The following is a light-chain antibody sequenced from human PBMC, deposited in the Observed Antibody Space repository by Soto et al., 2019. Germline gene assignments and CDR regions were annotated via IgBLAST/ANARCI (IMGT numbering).Light chain of an antibody. CDR3: QTWGTGYVV. CDR1: SGHSTYS. CDR2: LSSDGSH. V-gene: IGLV4-69*01. Sequence: QAVLTQSPSASASLGASVKLTCTLSSGHSTYSIAWHQQPPEKGPRYLMSLSSDGSHTKRDGIPDRFSGASSGAERYLTISSLQSEDEADYYGQTWGTGYVVFGGGTKLTVL. J-gene: IGLJ2*01.